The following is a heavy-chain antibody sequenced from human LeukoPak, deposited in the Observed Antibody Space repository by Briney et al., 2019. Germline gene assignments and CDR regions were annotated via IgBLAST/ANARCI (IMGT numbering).Heavy chain of an antibody. J-gene: IGHJ3*02. V-gene: IGHV4-39*01. CDR2: IYYSGST. Sequence: SETLSLTCTVSGGSISSSSYYWGWIRQPPGKGLEWIGSIYYSGSTYYNPSLKSRVTISVDTSKNQFSLKLSSVTAADTAVYYCARRFYYGSSGYRDAFDIWGQGTMVTVSS. CDR3: ARRFYYGSSGYRDAFDI. CDR1: GGSISSSSYY. D-gene: IGHD3-22*01.